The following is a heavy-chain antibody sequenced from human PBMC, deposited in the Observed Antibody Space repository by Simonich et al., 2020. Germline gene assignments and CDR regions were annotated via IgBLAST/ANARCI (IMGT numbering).Heavy chain of an antibody. Sequence: QVQLQQWGAGLLKPSETLSLTCAAYGGSFSGYYWSWIRPPPGKGLEWIGEIKHSGSNNHNPSLKSRVTISVDTSKNQFSLKLSSVTAADTAVYYCARGLRVAAAGTAFQHWGQGTLVTVSS. CDR1: GGSFSGYY. CDR2: IKHSGSN. J-gene: IGHJ1*01. CDR3: ARGLRVAAAGTAFQH. D-gene: IGHD6-13*01. V-gene: IGHV4-34*01.